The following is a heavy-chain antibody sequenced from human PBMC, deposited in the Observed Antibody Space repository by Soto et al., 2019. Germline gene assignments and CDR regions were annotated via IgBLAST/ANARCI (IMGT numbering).Heavy chain of an antibody. V-gene: IGHV3-30*18. Sequence: GGSLRLSCAASGFTFSSYGMHWVRQAPGKGLEWVAVISYDGSSKYYADSVKGRFTISRDNSKNTLYLQMNSLRAEDTAVYYCAKDLGYYYMDVWGKGTTVTVSS. J-gene: IGHJ6*03. CDR2: ISYDGSSK. CDR3: AKDLGYYYMDV. CDR1: GFTFSSYG.